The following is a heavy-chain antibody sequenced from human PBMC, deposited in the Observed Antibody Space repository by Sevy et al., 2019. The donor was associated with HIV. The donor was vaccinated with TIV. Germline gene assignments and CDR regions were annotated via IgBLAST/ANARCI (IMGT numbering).Heavy chain of an antibody. Sequence: GGSLRLSCAASGFTFNSYAMNWVRQAPGKGLEWVSAIGGSGGSTYYADSVKGRFTISRDNSKNTLYLQMNSLRAEDTALYYCAKDLVIVVGDSFDIWGQGTMVTVSS. CDR2: IGGSGGST. J-gene: IGHJ3*02. V-gene: IGHV3-23*01. CDR1: GFTFNSYA. CDR3: AKDLVIVVGDSFDI. D-gene: IGHD3-22*01.